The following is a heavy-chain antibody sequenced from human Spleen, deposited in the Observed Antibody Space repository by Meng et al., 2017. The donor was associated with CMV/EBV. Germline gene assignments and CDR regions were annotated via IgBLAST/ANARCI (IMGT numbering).Heavy chain of an antibody. J-gene: IGHJ2*01. V-gene: IGHV4-30-4*01. Sequence: QVQLQESGPGLVKPSQTLSLPRTVSGGSISSSNYYWSWIRQPPGKGLEWSGHIYNSGSTYYNPSLKSRITISVDTSKNQFSLKLSSVTAADTAVYYCARGQKGYFDLWGRGALVTVSS. CDR3: ARGQKGYFDL. CDR2: IYNSGST. CDR1: GGSISSSNYY.